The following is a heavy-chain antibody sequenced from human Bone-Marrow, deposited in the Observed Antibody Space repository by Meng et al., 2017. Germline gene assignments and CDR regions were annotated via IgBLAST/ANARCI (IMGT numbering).Heavy chain of an antibody. D-gene: IGHD6-13*01. CDR3: ARGSSPEY. V-gene: IGHV3-21*01. CDR1: GFTFISYS. Sequence: GGSLRLSCAASGFTFISYSMNWVRQAPGKGLEWVSSITSSSSYIYYADSVKGRFTVSRDNAKNSLYLQMNSLRAEDTAVYYCARGSSPEYWGQGTLVTVSS. J-gene: IGHJ4*02. CDR2: ITSSSSYI.